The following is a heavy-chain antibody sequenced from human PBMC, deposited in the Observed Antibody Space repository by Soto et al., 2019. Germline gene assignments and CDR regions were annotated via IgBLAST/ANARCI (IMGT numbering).Heavy chain of an antibody. V-gene: IGHV4-30-4*08. CDR1: GDSITSSKHY. CDR2: IYLSGFT. Sequence: SETLSLTCTVSGDSITSSKHYWSWIRQHPGKGLEWIGYIYLSGFTYSTPSLKSRVNMSLDTSKNQLSLKISYVTAADTALFYFARGRLDDFWSGYLYSFDSWGLGTLVTVPS. D-gene: IGHD3-3*01. CDR3: ARGRLDDFWSGYLYSFDS. J-gene: IGHJ4*02.